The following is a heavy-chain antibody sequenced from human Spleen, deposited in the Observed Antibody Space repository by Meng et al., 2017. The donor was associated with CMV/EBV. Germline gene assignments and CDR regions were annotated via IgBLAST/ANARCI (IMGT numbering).Heavy chain of an antibody. CDR3: ARGGAYVGFADY. CDR2: VNPNTGGA. CDR1: GYSFTGYF. D-gene: IGHD5-12*01. V-gene: IGHV1-2*02. Sequence: ASVKVSCKASGYSFTGYFMHWVRQAPGQGLEWMGWVNPNTGGADYAQDFQGRVTMTRDTSISTAYMELSRLTSDDTAVYYCARGGAYVGFADYWGQGTLVTVSS. J-gene: IGHJ4*02.